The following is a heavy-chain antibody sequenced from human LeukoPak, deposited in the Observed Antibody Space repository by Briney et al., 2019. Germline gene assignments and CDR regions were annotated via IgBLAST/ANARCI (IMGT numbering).Heavy chain of an antibody. CDR1: GFSISNYI. D-gene: IGHD2/OR15-2a*01. Sequence: PGGSLRLSCAASGFSISNYIMSWVRQAPGKGLERVSGISVRGGNTYYADSVKGRFTISRDDSKNTLDLQMNNLRVEDTAVYYCAKGGLYPAMDVWGQGTTVTVSS. CDR2: ISVRGGNT. CDR3: AKGGLYPAMDV. J-gene: IGHJ6*02. V-gene: IGHV3-23*01.